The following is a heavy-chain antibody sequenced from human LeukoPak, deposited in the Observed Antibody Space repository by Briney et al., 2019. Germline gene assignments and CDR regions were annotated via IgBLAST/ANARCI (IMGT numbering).Heavy chain of an antibody. D-gene: IGHD4-17*01. CDR2: ISAYNGNT. J-gene: IGHJ4*02. CDR1: GYTFTSYG. Sequence: GASVKVSSKASGYTFTSYGISRVRQAPGQGLEWMGWISAYNGNTNYAQKLQGRVTMTTDTSTSTAYMELRSLRSDDTAVYYCARDALDGDYEHVFDYWGQGTLVTVSS. V-gene: IGHV1-18*01. CDR3: ARDALDGDYEHVFDY.